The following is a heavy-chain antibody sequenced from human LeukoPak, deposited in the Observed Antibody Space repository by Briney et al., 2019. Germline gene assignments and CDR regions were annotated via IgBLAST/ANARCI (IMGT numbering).Heavy chain of an antibody. CDR2: INHSGST. D-gene: IGHD3-3*01. CDR3: ARDRRITIFGDNYYGMDV. V-gene: IGHV4-34*01. J-gene: IGHJ6*02. CDR1: GGSFSGYY. Sequence: SETLSLTCAVYGGSFSGYYWSWIRQPPGKGLEWIGEINHSGSTNYNPSLKSRVTISVDTSKNQFSLKLSSVTAADTAVYYCARDRRITIFGDNYYGMDVWGQGTTVTVSS.